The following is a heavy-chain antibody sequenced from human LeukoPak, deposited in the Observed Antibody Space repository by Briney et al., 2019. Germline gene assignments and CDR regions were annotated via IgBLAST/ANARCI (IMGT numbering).Heavy chain of an antibody. D-gene: IGHD3-10*01. Sequence: GGSLRLSCAASGFTFSSYWMHWVRQAPGKGLVWASRINSDGSSTGYADSVKGRFTISRDNAKNTLYLQMNSLRAEDTAVYYCARDPYYYGSGSYGDYWGQGTLVTVSS. CDR2: INSDGSST. V-gene: IGHV3-74*01. CDR3: ARDPYYYGSGSYGDY. J-gene: IGHJ4*02. CDR1: GFTFSSYW.